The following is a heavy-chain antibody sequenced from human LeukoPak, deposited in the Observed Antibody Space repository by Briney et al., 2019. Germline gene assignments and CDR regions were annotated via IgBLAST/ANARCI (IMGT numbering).Heavy chain of an antibody. V-gene: IGHV4-59*01. J-gene: IGHJ4*02. CDR3: ARSSTVTTLDY. Sequence: PSETLSLTCTVSGGSISSDYWSWIRQPPGKGLEWIGFIYFRGSTNYNPSLKSRVTISVDTSKNQISLKLSSVTAADTAVYYCARSSTVTTLDYWGQGTLVTVSS. CDR2: IYFRGST. D-gene: IGHD4-17*01. CDR1: GGSISSDY.